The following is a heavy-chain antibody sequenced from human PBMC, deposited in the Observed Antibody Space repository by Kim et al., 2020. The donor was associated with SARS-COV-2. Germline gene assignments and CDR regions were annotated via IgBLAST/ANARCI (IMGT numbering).Heavy chain of an antibody. J-gene: IGHJ4*02. CDR3: ASEIAAAGTSHFDY. Sequence: VDSVKGRFTTSRDNATNSLYLQRISLRAEDTAVYYCASEIAAAGTSHFDYWGQGTLVTVSS. V-gene: IGHV3-7*03. D-gene: IGHD6-13*01.